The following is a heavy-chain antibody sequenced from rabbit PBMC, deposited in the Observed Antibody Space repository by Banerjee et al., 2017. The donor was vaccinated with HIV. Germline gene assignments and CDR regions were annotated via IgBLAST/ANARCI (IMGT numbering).Heavy chain of an antibody. CDR1: GFSFSSSDY. Sequence: QSLEESGGDLVKSGASLTLTCTASGFSFSSSDYMCWVRQAPGKGLEWISCIAGSSSGFTYSATWAKGRFTISKTSSTTVTLQMTSLTAADTATYFCARSGHVGGDYIWDLWGQGTLVTVS. V-gene: IGHV1S40*01. CDR2: IAGSSSGFT. J-gene: IGHJ4*01. D-gene: IGHD1-1*01. CDR3: ARSGHVGGDYIWDL.